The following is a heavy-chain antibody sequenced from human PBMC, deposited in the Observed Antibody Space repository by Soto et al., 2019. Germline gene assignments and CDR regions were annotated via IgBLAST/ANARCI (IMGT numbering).Heavy chain of an antibody. CDR1: GFTFSSCA. CDR3: ANEGRRAVAGRLGMFGY. V-gene: IGHV3-23*01. D-gene: IGHD6-19*01. J-gene: IGHJ4*02. CDR2: ISGSGGST. Sequence: GSLRLSCAAAGFTFSSCAMSWVRQAPAKGLEGVSAISGSGGSTYYADSVKGRFTISRDNSKNTLYLQMNSLRAEDTAVYYCANEGRRAVAGRLGMFGYWGQGPLVTIAS.